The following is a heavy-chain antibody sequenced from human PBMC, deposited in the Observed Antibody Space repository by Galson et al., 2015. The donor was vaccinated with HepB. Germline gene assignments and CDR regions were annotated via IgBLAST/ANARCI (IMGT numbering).Heavy chain of an antibody. Sequence: SVKVSCKASGYTFTSHGITWVRQAPGQGLEWMGWISAYNGNTNYAQKFQGRVTMTTDTSTKTAYTELRSLRSDDTAVYYCARDRRAYSGYDFFYWGQGTLVSVSS. CDR3: ARDRRAYSGYDFFY. CDR1: GYTFTSHG. D-gene: IGHD5-12*01. J-gene: IGHJ4*02. CDR2: ISAYNGNT. V-gene: IGHV1-18*04.